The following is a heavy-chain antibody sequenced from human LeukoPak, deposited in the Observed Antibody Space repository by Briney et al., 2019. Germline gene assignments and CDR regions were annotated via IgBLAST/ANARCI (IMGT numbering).Heavy chain of an antibody. CDR1: GFTFSSYS. CDR3: VRESGSGSQIDY. V-gene: IGHV3-48*02. Sequence: GGSLRLSCAASGFTFSSYSMNWVRQAPGKGLEWVSYISSSSSTIYYADSVKGRFAISRDNAKNTLYLQMNSLRDDDTAVYYCVRESGSGSQIDYWGQGTLVTVSS. D-gene: IGHD3-10*01. J-gene: IGHJ4*02. CDR2: ISSSSSTI.